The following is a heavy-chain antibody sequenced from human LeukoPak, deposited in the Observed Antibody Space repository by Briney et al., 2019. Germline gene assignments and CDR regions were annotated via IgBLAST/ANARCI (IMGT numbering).Heavy chain of an antibody. D-gene: IGHD5-12*01. Sequence: PSETLSLTCTVSGGSISSYYWSWIRQPPGKGLEWIGYIYYSGSTNYNPSLKSRVTISVDTSKNQFSLKLSSVTAADTAVYYCARAGFTRPFDYWDQGTLVTVSS. CDR3: ARAGFTRPFDY. J-gene: IGHJ4*02. CDR1: GGSISSYY. CDR2: IYYSGST. V-gene: IGHV4-59*08.